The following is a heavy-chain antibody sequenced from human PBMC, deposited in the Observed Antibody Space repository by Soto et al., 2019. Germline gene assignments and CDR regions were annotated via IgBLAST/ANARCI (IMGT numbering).Heavy chain of an antibody. D-gene: IGHD3-10*01. Sequence: EVQLLESGGGLVQPGGSLRLSCAASGFTFSSYAMSWVRQAPGKGLEWVSAISGSGGSTYYADSVKGRFTISRDSSKNTLYLQMNSLRAEDTAVYYCARLSAVRGVIGYWGQGTLVTVSS. J-gene: IGHJ4*02. V-gene: IGHV3-23*01. CDR2: ISGSGGST. CDR3: ARLSAVRGVIGY. CDR1: GFTFSSYA.